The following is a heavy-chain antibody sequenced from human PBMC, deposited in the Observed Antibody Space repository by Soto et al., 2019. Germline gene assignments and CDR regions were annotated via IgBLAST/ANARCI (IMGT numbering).Heavy chain of an antibody. CDR2: IEPNSGGT. V-gene: IGHV1-2*02. J-gene: IGHJ4*02. CDR1: GYTFTSYG. D-gene: IGHD1-26*01. Sequence: ASVKVSCKASGYTFTSYGISWVRLAPGQGLEWMGWIEPNSGGTSYAQKFHGRVTMTRDTSITTAYMELSRLSSDDTAVYYCAKSGSVFRPSLGYFDYWGQGTLVTVSS. CDR3: AKSGSVFRPSLGYFDY.